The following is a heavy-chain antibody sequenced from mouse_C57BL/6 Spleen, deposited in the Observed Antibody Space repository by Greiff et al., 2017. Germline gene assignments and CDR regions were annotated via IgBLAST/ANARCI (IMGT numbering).Heavy chain of an antibody. J-gene: IGHJ1*03. Sequence: QVQLQQPGAELVKPGASVKLSCKASGYTFTSYWMPWVKQRPGQGLEWIGEIDPSDSYTNYNQKFKGKATLTVDTSSSTAYMQLSSLTSEDSAVYYCARSGSNWYFDVWGTGTTVTVSS. V-gene: IGHV1-50*01. CDR2: IDPSDSYT. CDR1: GYTFTSYW. D-gene: IGHD2-2*01. CDR3: ARSGSNWYFDV.